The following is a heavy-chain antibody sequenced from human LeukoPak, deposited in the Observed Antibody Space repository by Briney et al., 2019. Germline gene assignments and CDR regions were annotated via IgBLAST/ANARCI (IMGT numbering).Heavy chain of an antibody. V-gene: IGHV1-8*01. D-gene: IGHD6-13*01. CDR1: GYTFTSYD. J-gene: IGHJ3*02. Sequence: ASVKVSCKASGYTFTSYDINWVRQATGQGLEWMGCMNPNSGNTGYAQKFQGRVTMTRNTSISTAYMELSSLRSEDTAAYYCARERVRAAAGTGAFDIWGQGTMVTVSS. CDR3: ARERVRAAAGTGAFDI. CDR2: MNPNSGNT.